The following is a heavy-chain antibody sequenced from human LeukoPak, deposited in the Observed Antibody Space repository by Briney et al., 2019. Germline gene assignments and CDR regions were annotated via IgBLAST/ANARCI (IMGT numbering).Heavy chain of an antibody. CDR3: TRGGADSSGYYPPSGT. CDR2: IRSKAYGGTT. J-gene: IGHJ4*02. V-gene: IGHV3-49*03. D-gene: IGHD3-22*01. CDR1: GFTFGDYA. Sequence: PGGSLRLSCTASGFTFGDYAMSWFRQAPGKGLEWVGFIRSKAYGGTTEYAASVKGRFTISRDDSKSIAYLQMNSLKTEDTAVYYCTRGGADSSGYYPPSGTWGQGTLVTVSS.